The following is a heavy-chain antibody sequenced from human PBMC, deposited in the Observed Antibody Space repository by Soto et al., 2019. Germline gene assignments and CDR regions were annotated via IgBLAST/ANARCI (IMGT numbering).Heavy chain of an antibody. D-gene: IGHD3-10*01. CDR1: GGSFSGYY. Sequence: PSETLSLTCAVYGGSFSGYYWSWICQPPGKGLEWIGEINHSGSTNYNPSLKSRVTISVDTSKNQFSLKLSSVTAADTAVYYCARESEGSYGSGRSAAFDIWGQGTMVPVS. CDR2: INHSGST. V-gene: IGHV4-34*01. J-gene: IGHJ3*02. CDR3: ARESEGSYGSGRSAAFDI.